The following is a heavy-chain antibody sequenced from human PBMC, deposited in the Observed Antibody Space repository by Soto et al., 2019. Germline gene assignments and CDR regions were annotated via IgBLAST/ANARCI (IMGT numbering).Heavy chain of an antibody. Sequence: GESLKISCKGSGYSVLNYWIGWVRQMPGKDLEWIGIIYPDDSETRYSPSFQGQVTISADKSFTTVYLQWNSLKASDTAIYYCARPSYYDSSGFFNFDHWGQGTLVTVSS. J-gene: IGHJ4*02. D-gene: IGHD3-22*01. CDR3: ARPSYYDSSGFFNFDH. CDR1: GYSVLNYW. V-gene: IGHV5-51*01. CDR2: IYPDDSET.